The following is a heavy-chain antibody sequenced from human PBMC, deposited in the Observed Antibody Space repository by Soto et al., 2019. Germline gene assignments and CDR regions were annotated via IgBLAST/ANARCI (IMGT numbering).Heavy chain of an antibody. J-gene: IGHJ4*02. CDR2: IYPSDSDT. CDR1: GYNFAGYW. Sequence: PGESLKISCKGSGYNFAGYWIAWVRQMPGKGLELMGIIYPSDSDTRYRPSFQGQVTISADKSISSAYLQWSSLRASDTAMYYCARGGGSTRTFDSWGQGTPVTVSS. D-gene: IGHD1-1*01. CDR3: ARGGGSTRTFDS. V-gene: IGHV5-51*01.